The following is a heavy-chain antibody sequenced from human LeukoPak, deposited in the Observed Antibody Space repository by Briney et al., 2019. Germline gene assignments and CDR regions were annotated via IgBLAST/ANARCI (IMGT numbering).Heavy chain of an antibody. CDR3: ARHPGGYSGYDPKDFDY. CDR2: IYYSGST. J-gene: IGHJ4*02. Sequence: SETLSLTCAVYGGSFSGYYWSWIRQPPGKGLEWIGSIYYSGSTYYNPSLKSRVTISVDTSKNQFSLKLSSVTAADTAVYYCARHPGGYSGYDPKDFDYWGQGTLVTVSS. V-gene: IGHV4-34*01. CDR1: GGSFSGYY. D-gene: IGHD5-12*01.